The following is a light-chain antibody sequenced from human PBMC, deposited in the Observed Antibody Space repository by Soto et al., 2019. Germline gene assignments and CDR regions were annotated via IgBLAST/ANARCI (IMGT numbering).Light chain of an antibody. Sequence: EVVLTQSPATLSLSPGERATLSCRASQSVRNFLAWYQQKPGQAPRLLIYEASNRAAGIPARFSGSGSGTDFTLTISSLDPEDFGVYYCQQRTNWPRGTFGQGTNLEI. J-gene: IGKJ2*02. V-gene: IGKV3-11*01. CDR1: QSVRNF. CDR3: QQRTNWPRGT. CDR2: EAS.